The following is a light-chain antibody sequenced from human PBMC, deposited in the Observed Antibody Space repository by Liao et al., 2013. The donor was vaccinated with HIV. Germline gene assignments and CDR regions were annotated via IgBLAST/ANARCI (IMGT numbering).Light chain of an antibody. Sequence: SYELTQPPSVSVAPGKTATITCGGSFIGSKSVHWYQQKPGQSPVLVIYQDSKRPSGIPERFSGSNSGNTATLTISGTQAMDEADYYCQAWDSSTAVFGGGTKLTVL. J-gene: IGLJ2*01. CDR3: QAWDSSTAV. V-gene: IGLV3-21*01. CDR2: QDS. CDR1: FIGSKS.